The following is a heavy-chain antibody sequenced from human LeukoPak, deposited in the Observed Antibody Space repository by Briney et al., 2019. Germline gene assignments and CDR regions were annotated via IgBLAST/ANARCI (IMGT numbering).Heavy chain of an antibody. J-gene: IGHJ3*02. CDR2: INHSGST. Sequence: SETLSLTCAVYGGSFSGYYWSWIRQPPGKGLEWIGEINHSGSTNYNPSLKSRVTISVDTSKNQFSLKLSSVTAADTAVYYCARDRGSSGWTGAFDIWGQGTMVTVSS. CDR1: GGSFSGYY. V-gene: IGHV4-34*01. D-gene: IGHD6-19*01. CDR3: ARDRGSSGWTGAFDI.